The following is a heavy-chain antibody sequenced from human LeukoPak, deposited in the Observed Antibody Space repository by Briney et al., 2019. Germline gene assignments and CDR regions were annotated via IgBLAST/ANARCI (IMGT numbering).Heavy chain of an antibody. CDR1: GFTFDDYA. J-gene: IGHJ4*02. Sequence: GGSLRLSWAASGFTFDDYAMPWVRQAPGKGLEWVSGISWNSGSIGYADSVKGRFTISRDNAKNSLYLQMNSLRAEDTALYYCAKESSGWYVFDYWGQGTLVTVSS. CDR3: AKESSGWYVFDY. CDR2: ISWNSGSI. V-gene: IGHV3-9*01. D-gene: IGHD6-19*01.